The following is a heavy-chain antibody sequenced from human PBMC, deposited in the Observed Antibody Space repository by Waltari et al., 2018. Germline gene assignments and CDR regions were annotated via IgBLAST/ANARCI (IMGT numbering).Heavy chain of an antibody. V-gene: IGHV3-72*01. Sequence: ELQLVGSGGDLVQPGGSRRLSGSASGFPCCDPFRVWVRQAPGKGLEWVGRIKNRAHHYTTEYAASVRGRFNISRDDSKNLLYLQMNSLTTMDTAVYYCAQYYVGFWGPGSVVTVSS. CDR1: GFPCCDPF. J-gene: IGHJ4*02. CDR2: IKNRAHHYTT. CDR3: AQYYVGF. D-gene: IGHD1-26*01.